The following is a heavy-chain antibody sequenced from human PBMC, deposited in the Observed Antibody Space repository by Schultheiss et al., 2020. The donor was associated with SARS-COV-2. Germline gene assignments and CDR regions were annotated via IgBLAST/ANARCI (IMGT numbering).Heavy chain of an antibody. Sequence: ASVKVSCKASGYTFTSYDINWVRQATGQGLEWMGWMNPNSGNTGNAQKFQGRVTMTRNTSISTAYMELSSLRSEDTAVYYCAADSPQGRLSYYYGMDVWGQGTTVTVSS. CDR2: MNPNSGNT. CDR3: AADSPQGRLSYYYGMDV. V-gene: IGHV1-8*01. CDR1: GYTFTSYD. D-gene: IGHD2-21*01. J-gene: IGHJ6*02.